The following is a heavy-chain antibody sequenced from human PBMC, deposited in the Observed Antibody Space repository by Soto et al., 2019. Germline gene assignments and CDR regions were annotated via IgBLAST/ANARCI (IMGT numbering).Heavy chain of an antibody. V-gene: IGHV3-11*05. J-gene: IGHJ4*02. CDR1: GSTFSSYA. CDR2: ISSSSSHT. D-gene: IGHD5-18*01. Sequence: GGSLRLSCAASGSTFSSYAMSWVRQAPGKGQEWVSHISSSSSHTNYADSVKGRFTVSRDNANNSLYLEMNNLRADDTAVYFCARDRDTYGHGLFDSWGQGTLVTVSS. CDR3: ARDRDTYGHGLFDS.